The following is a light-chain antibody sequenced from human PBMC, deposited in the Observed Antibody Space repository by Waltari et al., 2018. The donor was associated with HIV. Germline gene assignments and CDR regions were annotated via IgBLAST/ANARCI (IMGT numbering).Light chain of an antibody. CDR2: DVN. J-gene: IGLJ2*01. V-gene: IGLV2-11*01. Sequence: QSALTQPRPVSGSPGQSVTVSCTGTSSDVGGYNYVPWYQQHPGKAPKLMLYDVNKRPSGVPDRFSGSKSGNTASLTISGLQAEDEADYYCCSYAGNYTLVFGGGTKLTVL. CDR3: CSYAGNYTLV. CDR1: SSDVGGYNY.